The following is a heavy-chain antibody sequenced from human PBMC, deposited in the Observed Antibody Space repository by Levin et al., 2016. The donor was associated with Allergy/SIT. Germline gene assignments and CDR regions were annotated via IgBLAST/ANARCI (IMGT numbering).Heavy chain of an antibody. CDR3: ATVKVGATGPHDAFDI. D-gene: IGHD1-26*01. CDR2: VDPEDGET. CDR1: GYTFTDYY. V-gene: IGHV1-69-2*01. Sequence: ASVKVSCKVSGYTFTDYYMHWVQQAPGKGLEWMGLVDPEDGETIYAEKFQGRVTITADTSTDTAYMELSSLRSEDTAVYYCATVKVGATGPHDAFDIWGQGTVVTVSS. J-gene: IGHJ3*02.